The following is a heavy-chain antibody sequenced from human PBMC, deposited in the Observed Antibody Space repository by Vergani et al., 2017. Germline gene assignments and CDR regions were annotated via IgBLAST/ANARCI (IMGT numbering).Heavy chain of an antibody. CDR1: GGTFSSYA. CDR2: IIPIFGTA. J-gene: IGHJ4*02. CDR3: ARDRRMYYDFWSGYYLFDY. Sequence: QVQLVQSGAEVKKPGSSVKVSCKASGGTFSSYAISWVRQAPGQGLEWMGGIIPIFGTANYAQKFQGRVTITADESTSTADMELSSLRSEDTAVYYCARDRRMYYDFWSGYYLFDYWGQGTLVTVSS. V-gene: IGHV1-69*01. D-gene: IGHD3-3*01.